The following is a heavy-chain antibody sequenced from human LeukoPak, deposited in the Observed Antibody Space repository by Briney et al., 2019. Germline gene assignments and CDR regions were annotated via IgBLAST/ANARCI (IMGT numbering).Heavy chain of an antibody. J-gene: IGHJ4*02. Sequence: GGSLRLSCAASGFTFSSYAMSWVRQAPGKGLEWVSAISGGGGSTYYADSVKGRFTISRDNSKNTLYLQMNSLRAEDTAVYYCAKYRYCSSTSCYSTYFDYWGQGTLVTVSS. D-gene: IGHD2-2*01. V-gene: IGHV3-23*01. CDR1: GFTFSSYA. CDR2: ISGGGGST. CDR3: AKYRYCSSTSCYSTYFDY.